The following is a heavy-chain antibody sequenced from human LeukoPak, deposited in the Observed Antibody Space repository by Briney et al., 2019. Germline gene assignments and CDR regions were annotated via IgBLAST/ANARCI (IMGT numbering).Heavy chain of an antibody. Sequence: GGSLRLSCAASGFTFSSYGMHWVRQAPGKGLEWVAVIRYDGSNKYYADSVKGRFTISRDNSKNTLYLQMNSLRAEDTAVYYCARPRGSSGPPNYWGQGTLVTVSS. CDR3: ARPRGSSGPPNY. V-gene: IGHV3-33*01. CDR1: GFTFSSYG. J-gene: IGHJ4*02. CDR2: IRYDGSNK. D-gene: IGHD6-19*01.